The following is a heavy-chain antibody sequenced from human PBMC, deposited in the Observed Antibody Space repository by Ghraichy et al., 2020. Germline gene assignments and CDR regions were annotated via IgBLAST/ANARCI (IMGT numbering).Heavy chain of an antibody. CDR1: GGSISGYY. CDR2: VYDSGTT. V-gene: IGHV4-4*07. J-gene: IGHJ4*02. D-gene: IGHD3-10*01. Sequence: SQTLSLTCTVSGGSISGYYWNWVRQPAGKELEWLGRVYDSGTTNYNPSLKSRVTMSLDASKKQFYMQLTSVSAADTAVYFCARGYFGEPLDYWGQGSLFTVSS. CDR3: ARGYFGEPLDY.